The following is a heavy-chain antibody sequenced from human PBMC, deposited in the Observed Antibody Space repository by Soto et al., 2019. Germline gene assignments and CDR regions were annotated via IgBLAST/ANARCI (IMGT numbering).Heavy chain of an antibody. V-gene: IGHV4-39*07. CDR2: VYYSGGT. J-gene: IGHJ5*02. CDR1: GGSISSSTYY. Sequence: PSETLSLTCTVSGGSISSSTYYWGWIRQPPGKGLEWIGSVYYSGGTYYSPSLTLKTRVTISVDTSKNQFSLKLSSVTAADTAVYYCARGKVVAATHYWFDPWGQGTLVTVSS. D-gene: IGHD2-15*01. CDR3: ARGKVVAATHYWFDP.